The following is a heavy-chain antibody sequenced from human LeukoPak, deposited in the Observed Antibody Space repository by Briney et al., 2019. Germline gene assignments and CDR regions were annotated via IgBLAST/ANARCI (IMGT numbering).Heavy chain of an antibody. CDR3: ARRLTFADTTACDNPFYS. D-gene: IGHD1-14*01. J-gene: IGHJ3*02. V-gene: IGHV4-59*08. Sequence: SETLSLSRTLSGGSISTYVWSGIRQPPGKGLEFIAYIYSSGIINYNPSLQSRVTMSVGTSEYRFSLNLSSMNAADTAVYYCARRLTFADTTACDNPFYSWGHGTMVTVSS. CDR2: IYSSGII. CDR1: GGSISTYV.